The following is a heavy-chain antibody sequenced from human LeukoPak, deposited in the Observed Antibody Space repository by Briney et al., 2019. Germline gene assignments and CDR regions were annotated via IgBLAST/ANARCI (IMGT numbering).Heavy chain of an antibody. CDR1: GFTFSSYW. D-gene: IGHD3-22*01. V-gene: IGHV3-7*01. CDR3: ARVDEKLYYDSSGYYRRVTYYYYMDV. J-gene: IGHJ6*03. CDR2: INQDGSEK. Sequence: PGRSLRLSCAASGFTFSSYWMSWVRQAQGKGLEWVANINQDGSEKYYVDSMKGRFTISRDNAKNSLYLQMNSLRAEDTAVDYCARVDEKLYYDSSGYYRRVTYYYYMDVWGKGTTVTVSS.